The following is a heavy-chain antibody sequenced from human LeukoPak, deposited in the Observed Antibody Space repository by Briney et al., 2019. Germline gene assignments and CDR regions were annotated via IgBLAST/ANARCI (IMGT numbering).Heavy chain of an antibody. Sequence: ASVKVSCKASGYTFTGYYMHWVRQAPGQGLEWMGWINPNSGGTNCAQKFQGRVTMTRDTSISTAYMELSRLRSDDTAVYYCARDPASSGWYVRYDYWGQGTLVTVSS. CDR3: ARDPASSGWYVRYDY. V-gene: IGHV1-2*02. CDR2: INPNSGGT. J-gene: IGHJ4*02. D-gene: IGHD6-19*01. CDR1: GYTFTGYY.